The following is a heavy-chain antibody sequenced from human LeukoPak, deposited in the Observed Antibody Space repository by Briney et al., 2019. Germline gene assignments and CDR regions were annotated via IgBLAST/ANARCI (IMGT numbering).Heavy chain of an antibody. V-gene: IGHV4-61*02. CDR2: IYTSGST. D-gene: IGHD1-7*01. CDR1: GGSISSGSYY. J-gene: IGHJ4*02. Sequence: SETLSLTCTVSGGSISSGSYYWSWIRQPAGKGLEWIGRIYTSGSTNYNPSLKSRVTISVDTSKNQFSLKLSSVTAADTAVYYCTRQGSLGTSGYDYWGQGTLVTVSS. CDR3: TRQGSLGTSGYDY.